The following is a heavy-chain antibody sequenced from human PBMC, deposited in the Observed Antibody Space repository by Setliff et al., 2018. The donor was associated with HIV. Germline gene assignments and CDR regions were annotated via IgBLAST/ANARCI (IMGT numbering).Heavy chain of an antibody. V-gene: IGHV4-31*03. CDR1: GGSISNNSYY. CDR3: AGFSYNFWVYRFDH. J-gene: IGHJ4*02. Sequence: SETLSLTCTVSGGSISNNSYYWGWVRQHPVKGLEWIGYIFSSGITYYSPSLHSRVTISLDTSKNQFSLNLTSITAADTAVYYCAGFSYNFWVYRFDHWGQGALVTVSS. CDR2: IFSSGIT. D-gene: IGHD3-3*01.